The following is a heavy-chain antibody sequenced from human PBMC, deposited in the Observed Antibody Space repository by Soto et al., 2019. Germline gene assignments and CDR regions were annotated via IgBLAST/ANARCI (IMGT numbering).Heavy chain of an antibody. CDR2: ISSSGITT. Sequence: EVQLVESGGGFGQPGGSLRLFCAASGFNFRNYEMNLVRKAPGKGLEWGSYISSSGITTYYADFAAGRFTISRDNAKESLYLHLNSLRVEDTAVYYCARYGTRADWWGLGTQVTVSS. J-gene: IGHJ4*02. V-gene: IGHV3-48*03. CDR1: GFNFRNYE. D-gene: IGHD1-1*01. CDR3: ARYGTRADW.